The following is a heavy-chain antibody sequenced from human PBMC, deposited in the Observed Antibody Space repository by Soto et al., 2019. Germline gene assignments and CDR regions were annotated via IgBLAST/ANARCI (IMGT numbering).Heavy chain of an antibody. Sequence: QVQLVESGGGVVQPGRSLRLSCAASGFTFSSYGMHWVRQAPGKGLEWVAVISYDGSNKYYADSVKGRFTISRDNSKNTLYLQMNSLRAEDTAVYYCAKADYGDYDLPPDYWGQGTLVTVSS. V-gene: IGHV3-30*18. J-gene: IGHJ4*02. D-gene: IGHD4-17*01. CDR3: AKADYGDYDLPPDY. CDR1: GFTFSSYG. CDR2: ISYDGSNK.